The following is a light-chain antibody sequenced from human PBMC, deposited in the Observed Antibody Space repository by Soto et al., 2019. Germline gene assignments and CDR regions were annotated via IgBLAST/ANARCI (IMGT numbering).Light chain of an antibody. J-gene: IGKJ1*01. CDR2: GAS. CDR3: QQYGSSLTWT. CDR1: QSVSSSY. V-gene: IGKV3-20*01. Sequence: IVLTQSPGTLSLSPGERSTLSCMAIQSVSSSYLAWYQQKPGQAPRLLIYGASSRATGIPDRFSGSGSGTDFTLTISRLEPEDFAVYYCQQYGSSLTWTFGQGTKVEIK.